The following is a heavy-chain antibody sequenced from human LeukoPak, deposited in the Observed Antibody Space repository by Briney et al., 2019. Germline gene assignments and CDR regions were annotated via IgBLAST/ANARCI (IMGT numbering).Heavy chain of an antibody. V-gene: IGHV3-74*01. CDR2: INSDGSST. CDR1: GFTFSSYW. Sequence: PGRSLRLSCAASGFTFSSYWMHWVRQAPGKGLVWVSRINSDGSSTSYADSVKGRFTISRDNAKNTLYLQMNSLRAEDTAVYYCARVTAYYGSGISDYWGQGTLVTVSS. CDR3: ARVTAYYGSGISDY. D-gene: IGHD3-10*01. J-gene: IGHJ4*02.